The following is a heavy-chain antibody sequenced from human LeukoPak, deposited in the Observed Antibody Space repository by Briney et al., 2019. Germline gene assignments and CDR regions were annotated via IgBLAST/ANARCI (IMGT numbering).Heavy chain of an antibody. CDR2: IKQDGSVK. CDR3: VRGGYGPDY. J-gene: IGHJ4*02. CDR1: GFTFSTYW. Sequence: GGSLRLSCAASGFTFSTYWMSWVRQAPGKGLEWVANIKQDGSVKNYVDSVKGRFTISRDNAKNPLYLQMNSLRADDTAMYYCVRGGYGPDYWGQGTLVTVSS. V-gene: IGHV3-7*03. D-gene: IGHD5-12*01.